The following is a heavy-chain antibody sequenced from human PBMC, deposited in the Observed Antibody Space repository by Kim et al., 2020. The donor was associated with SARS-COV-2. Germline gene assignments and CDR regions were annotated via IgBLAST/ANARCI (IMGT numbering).Heavy chain of an antibody. D-gene: IGHD3-10*01. CDR2: IIPIFDTA. V-gene: IGHV1-69*13. J-gene: IGHJ4*02. CDR1: GGTFSSYA. Sequence: SVKVSCKASGGTFSSYAISWVRQAPGQGLEWMGGIIPIFDTANYAQKFQGRVTITADESTSTAYMELSSLRSEDTAVYYCARGRALWFGELNFDYWGQGTLVTVSS. CDR3: ARGRALWFGELNFDY.